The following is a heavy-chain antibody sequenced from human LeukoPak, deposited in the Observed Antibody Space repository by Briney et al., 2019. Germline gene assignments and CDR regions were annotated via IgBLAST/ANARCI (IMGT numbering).Heavy chain of an antibody. V-gene: IGHV3-21*01. CDR2: ISSSSSYI. CDR1: GFTFSSYS. J-gene: IGHJ4*02. CDR3: ARVGTTGWGFDY. Sequence: GGSLGLSCAASGFTFSSYSMNWVRQAPGKGLEWVSSISSSSSYIYYADSVKGRFTISRDNAKNSLYLQMNSLRAEDTAVYYCARVGTTGWGFDYWGQGTLVTVSS. D-gene: IGHD2/OR15-2a*01.